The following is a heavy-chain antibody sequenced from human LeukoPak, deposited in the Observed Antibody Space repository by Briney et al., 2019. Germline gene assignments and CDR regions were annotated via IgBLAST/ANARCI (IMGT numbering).Heavy chain of an antibody. CDR2: IYYSGST. D-gene: IGHD2-15*01. CDR1: GGSISSSSYY. CDR3: ARGCSGGSCYLLPGFDP. J-gene: IGHJ5*02. V-gene: IGHV4-39*07. Sequence: SETLSLTCTVSGGSISSSSYYWGWIRQPPGKGLEWIGSIYYSGSTYYNPSLKSRVTISVDTSKNQFSLKLSSVTAADTAVYYCARGCSGGSCYLLPGFDPWGQGTLVTVSS.